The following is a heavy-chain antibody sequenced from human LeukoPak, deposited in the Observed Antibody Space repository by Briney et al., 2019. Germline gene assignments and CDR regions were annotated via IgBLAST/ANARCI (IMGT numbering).Heavy chain of an antibody. D-gene: IGHD3-3*01. CDR2: IKHSGSEK. J-gene: IGHJ3*02. Sequence: GGSLRLSCAASGFTFSSYWMSWVRQAPGKGLEWVANIKHSGSEKYYVDSVKGRFTISRDNAKNSLYLQMNSLRAEDTAVYYCARELLDFPRGDAFDIWGQGTMVTVSS. CDR3: ARELLDFPRGDAFDI. CDR1: GFTFSSYW. V-gene: IGHV3-7*01.